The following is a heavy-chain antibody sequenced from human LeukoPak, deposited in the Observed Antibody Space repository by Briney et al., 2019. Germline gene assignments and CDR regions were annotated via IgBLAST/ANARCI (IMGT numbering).Heavy chain of an antibody. V-gene: IGHV1-2*02. D-gene: IGHD3-9*01. CDR3: ARDRDDILTGYYDYYGMDV. CDR2: INPNSGGT. CDR1: GYTFTGYY. Sequence: ASVKVSCKASGYTFTGYYMHWVRQAPGQGLEWMGWINPNSGGTNYAQKFQGRVTMTRDTSISTAYMELSRLRSDGTAVYYCARDRDDILTGYYDYYGMDVWGQGTTVTVSS. J-gene: IGHJ6*02.